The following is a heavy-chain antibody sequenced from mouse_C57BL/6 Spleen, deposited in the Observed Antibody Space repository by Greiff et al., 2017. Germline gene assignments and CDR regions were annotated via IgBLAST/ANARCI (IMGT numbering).Heavy chain of an antibody. CDR2: INPNTGGT. D-gene: IGHD3-2*02. V-gene: IGHV1-18*01. CDR1: GYTFTDYN. CDR3: LRAQATTSYAMDY. J-gene: IGHJ4*01. Sequence: VQLQQSGPELVKPGASVKIPCKASGYTFTDYNMDWVKQSHGKSLEWIGDINPNTGGTIYNQKFKGNATLTVDKSSSTAYMELRSLTSEDTAVYYWLRAQATTSYAMDYWGQGTSVTVSS.